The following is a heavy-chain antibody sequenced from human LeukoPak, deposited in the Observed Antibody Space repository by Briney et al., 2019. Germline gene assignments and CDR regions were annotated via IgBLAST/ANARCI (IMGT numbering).Heavy chain of an antibody. CDR2: ISAYNGNT. J-gene: IGHJ4*02. D-gene: IGHD3-10*01. CDR3: ARDQGLTMVRGVKGPFDY. V-gene: IGHV1-18*01. CDR1: GYTFTSYG. Sequence: AASVKVSCKASGYTFTSYGISWVRQAPGQGLEWMGWISAYNGNTNYAQKLQGRVTMTTDTSTSTAYMELRSLRSDDTAVYYCARDQGLTMVRGVKGPFDYWGQGTLVTVSS.